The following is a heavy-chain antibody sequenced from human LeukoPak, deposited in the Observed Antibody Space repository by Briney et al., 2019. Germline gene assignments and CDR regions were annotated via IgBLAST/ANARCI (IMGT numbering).Heavy chain of an antibody. CDR3: ARCYDILTAPRWNYFDY. Sequence: GESLKISCKGSGYSFTSYWIGWVRQMPGKGLEWMGIIYPGDSDTRYSPSFQGQVTISADKSISTAYLQWSSLKASDTAMYYCARCYDILTAPRWNYFDYWGQGTLVTVSP. CDR2: IYPGDSDT. V-gene: IGHV5-51*01. D-gene: IGHD3-9*01. CDR1: GYSFTSYW. J-gene: IGHJ4*02.